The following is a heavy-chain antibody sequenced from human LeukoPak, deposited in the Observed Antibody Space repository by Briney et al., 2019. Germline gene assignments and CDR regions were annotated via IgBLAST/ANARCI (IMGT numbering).Heavy chain of an antibody. D-gene: IGHD5-12*01. V-gene: IGHV3-48*04. CDR1: GFTFSSYS. Sequence: GGSLRLSCAASGFTFSSYSMNWVRQAPGKGLEWVSYISSSGSTIYYADSVKGRFTNSRDNAKNSLYLQRNSLRAEDTAVYYCARDSYSGYDRLLNWGQGTLVTVSS. CDR3: ARDSYSGYDRLLN. CDR2: ISSSGSTI. J-gene: IGHJ4*02.